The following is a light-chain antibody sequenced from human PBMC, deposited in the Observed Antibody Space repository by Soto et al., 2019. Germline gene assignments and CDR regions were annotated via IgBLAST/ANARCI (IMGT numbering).Light chain of an antibody. CDR1: SSEVGGYNY. CDR3: SSSTSASTLRYL. CDR2: GVT. J-gene: IGLJ1*01. Sequence: QSALTQPASVYGSPGQAITISCTGTSSEVGGYNYVSWYQQHPGIAPKLLIYGVTNRPSGVSTRFSGSKSGNTASLTISGLQAEDEADYHCSSSTSASTLRYLFGTGTKLTVL. V-gene: IGLV2-14*01.